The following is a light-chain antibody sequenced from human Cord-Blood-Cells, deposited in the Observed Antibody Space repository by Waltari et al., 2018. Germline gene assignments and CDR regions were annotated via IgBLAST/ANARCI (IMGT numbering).Light chain of an antibody. CDR2: DVS. Sequence: QSALTQPASVSGSPGQSITISCTGTSSDVGGYNYVSWYQQHPGKAPKLMLYDVSKPPSGASNRFSGSRSGNTASLTISGLQAEDEADYYCSSYTSSSTLVFGGGTKLTVL. J-gene: IGLJ3*02. CDR3: SSYTSSSTLV. CDR1: SSDVGGYNY. V-gene: IGLV2-14*01.